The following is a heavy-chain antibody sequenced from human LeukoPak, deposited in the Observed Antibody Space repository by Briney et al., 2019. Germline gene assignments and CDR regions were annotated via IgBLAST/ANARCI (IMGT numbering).Heavy chain of an antibody. CDR2: IYPGDSDT. J-gene: IGHJ6*02. D-gene: IGHD4-17*01. Sequence: GESLKISCKGSGXSFTSYWSGWVRQMPGKGLEWMGIIYPGDSDTRYSPSFQGQVTISADKSISTAYLQWSSLKASDTAMYYCARLTHPAAGIRSYYYGMDVRGQGTTVTVSS. V-gene: IGHV5-51*01. CDR1: GXSFTSYW. CDR3: ARLTHPAAGIRSYYYGMDV.